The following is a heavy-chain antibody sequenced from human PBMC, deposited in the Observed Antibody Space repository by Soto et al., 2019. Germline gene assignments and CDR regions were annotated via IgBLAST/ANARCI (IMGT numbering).Heavy chain of an antibody. CDR3: ARSAPPDY. V-gene: IGHV3-13*01. Sequence: GGSLRLSCAASGFTFSDYYMHWVRQATGKGLEWVSAIGTAGATYYAGSVKGRFTIYRENAKNSFYLQMNSLRAGDTAVYYCARSAPPDYWGQATLVTVSS. J-gene: IGHJ4*02. CDR1: GFTFSDYY. CDR2: IGTAGAT.